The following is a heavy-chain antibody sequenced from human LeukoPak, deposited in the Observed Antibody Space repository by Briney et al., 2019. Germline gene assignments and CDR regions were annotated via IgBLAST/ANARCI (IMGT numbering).Heavy chain of an antibody. CDR2: IYHSGST. Sequence: SETLSLTCTVSGYSISSGYYWGWIRQPPGKGLEWIGSIYHSGSTYYNPSLKSRVTISVDKSKNQFSLKLSSVTAADTAVYYCARDGRSGSYRYYFDYWGQGTLVTVSS. D-gene: IGHD1-26*01. V-gene: IGHV4-38-2*02. J-gene: IGHJ4*02. CDR3: ARDGRSGSYRYYFDY. CDR1: GYSISSGYY.